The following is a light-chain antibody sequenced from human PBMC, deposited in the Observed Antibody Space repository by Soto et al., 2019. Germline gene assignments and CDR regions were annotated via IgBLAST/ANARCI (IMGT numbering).Light chain of an antibody. CDR2: GAS. CDR1: QSVSGN. J-gene: IGKJ4*01. V-gene: IGKV3-15*01. Sequence: EIVLTQSPATLSVYPGERATLSCRASQSVSGNLAWYQQKPGQAPRLLIHGASNRATGIPARFSGSGYGTEFTLTISSLQSEDFAVYYCQEYNKWPPLTFGGGTQVEIK. CDR3: QEYNKWPPLT.